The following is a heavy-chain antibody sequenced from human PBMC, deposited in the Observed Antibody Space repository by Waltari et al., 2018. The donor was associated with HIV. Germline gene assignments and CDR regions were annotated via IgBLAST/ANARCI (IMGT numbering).Heavy chain of an antibody. J-gene: IGHJ5*02. D-gene: IGHD3-3*01. V-gene: IGHV1-69*04. CDR3: TLGRIDDIRSGRENLGGFDP. CDR1: GDTLSNYA. Sequence: VQLVQSGVEVKKPGSSVRVSCKASGDTLSNYAVSWVRQAPGQGVEWMGRIIPAIGIAMHRENFQGRVTINADKATNSAYMELGGLRSEDTALYFCTLGRIDDIRSGRENLGGFDPWGPGTLVTVSS. CDR2: IIPAIGIA.